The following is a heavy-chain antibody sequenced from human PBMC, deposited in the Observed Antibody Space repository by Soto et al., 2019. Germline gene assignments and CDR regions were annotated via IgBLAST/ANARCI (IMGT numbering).Heavy chain of an antibody. J-gene: IGHJ4*02. D-gene: IGHD6-19*01. CDR2: ISHSGST. Sequence: QLQLQESGSGLVKPSQTLSLTCAVSGGSTSSGGYSWSWLRQPPGKGLEWIGYISHSGSTYYNPSLKSRVTISVDTSKNQFSLRLSSVTAADTAVYYCASGGLLPPYWGQGTLVTVSS. CDR3: ASGGLLPPY. V-gene: IGHV4-30-2*01. CDR1: GGSTSSGGYS.